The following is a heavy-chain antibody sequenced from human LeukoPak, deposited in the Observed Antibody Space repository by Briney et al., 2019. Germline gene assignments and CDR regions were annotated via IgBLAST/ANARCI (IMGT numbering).Heavy chain of an antibody. D-gene: IGHD4-17*01. V-gene: IGHV3-48*02. J-gene: IGHJ4*02. CDR2: ITGSSDTI. CDR1: GFSFSTSD. CDR3: ARDSDGDPSFEY. Sequence: PGGSLRLSCAASGFSFSTSDMNWVRQAPGKGLEWVSYITGSSDTIFYADSVEGRFTISRDNAKNSLYLQMNSLRDEDTAVYYCARDSDGDPSFEYWGQGSLVTVSS.